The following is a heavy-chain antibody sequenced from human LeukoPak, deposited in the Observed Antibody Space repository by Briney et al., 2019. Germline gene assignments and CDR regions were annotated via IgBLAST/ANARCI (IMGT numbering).Heavy chain of an antibody. J-gene: IGHJ6*03. CDR2: INPNSGGT. CDR1: GYTFTGYY. Sequence: GESLKISCKDSGYTFTGYYMHWVRQAPGQGLEWMGRINPNSGGTNYAQKFQGRVTMTRDTSISTAYMELSRLRSDDTAVYYCARGDTAMVTDYYYYMDVWGKGTTVTVSS. V-gene: IGHV1-2*06. CDR3: ARGDTAMVTDYYYYMDV. D-gene: IGHD5-18*01.